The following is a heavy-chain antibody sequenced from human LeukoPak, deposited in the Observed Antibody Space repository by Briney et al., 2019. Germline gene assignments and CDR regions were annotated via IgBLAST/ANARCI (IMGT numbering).Heavy chain of an antibody. CDR1: GYSISSGYY. V-gene: IGHV4-38-2*02. CDR2: IYHSGST. CDR3: ARLPYYDILTGYLYYFDY. J-gene: IGHJ4*02. D-gene: IGHD3-9*01. Sequence: SETLSLTCTVSGYSISSGYYWGWIRQPPGKGLEWIGSIYHSGSTYYNPSLKSRVTISVDTSKNQFSLKLSSVTAADTAVYYCARLPYYDILTGYLYYFDYWGQGTLVTVSS.